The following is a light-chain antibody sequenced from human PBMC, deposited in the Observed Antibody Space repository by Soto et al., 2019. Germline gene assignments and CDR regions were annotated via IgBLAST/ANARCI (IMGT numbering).Light chain of an antibody. J-gene: IGKJ2*01. CDR2: DAS. Sequence: EIVLTQSPATLSLSPGERATLSCRASQSVSSYLAWFQQKPGQAPRLLIYDASNRATGIPARFSGSGSGADSTLSISRLDLEDSAVYYCQQRSNWPMYAFGEGTKLEIK. CDR3: QQRSNWPMYA. V-gene: IGKV3-11*01. CDR1: QSVSSY.